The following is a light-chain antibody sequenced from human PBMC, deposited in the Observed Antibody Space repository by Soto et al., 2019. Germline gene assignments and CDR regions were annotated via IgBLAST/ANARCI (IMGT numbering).Light chain of an antibody. CDR3: QQYGSSPRT. CDR2: GAS. CDR1: QSVTSNY. V-gene: IGKV3-20*01. Sequence: EIVLTQSPGTLSLSPGEGATLSCRASQSVTSNYLAWYQQKPGQAPSLLIYGASSRATGIPDRFSGSGSGTDFTLTIRRLEPEDFAVYYCQQYGSSPRTFVQGTKVEIK. J-gene: IGKJ1*01.